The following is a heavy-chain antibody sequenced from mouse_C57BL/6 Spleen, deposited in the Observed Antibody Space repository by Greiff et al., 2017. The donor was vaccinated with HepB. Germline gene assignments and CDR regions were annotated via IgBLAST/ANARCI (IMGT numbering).Heavy chain of an antibody. V-gene: IGHV5-4*01. J-gene: IGHJ2*01. CDR1: GFTFSSYA. CDR2: ISDGGSYT. Sequence: EVKLVESGGGLVKPGGSLKLSCAASGFTFSSYAMSWVRQTPEKRLEWVATISDGGSYTYYPDNVKGRFTISRDNAKNNLYLQMSHLKSEDTAMYYCAREEGYYDFDYWGQGTTRTVSS. CDR3: AREEGYYDFDY. D-gene: IGHD1-1*02.